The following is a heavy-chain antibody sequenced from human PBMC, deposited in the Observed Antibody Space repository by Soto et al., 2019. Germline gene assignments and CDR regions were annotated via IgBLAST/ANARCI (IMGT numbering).Heavy chain of an antibody. CDR3: AKFKGIVVASWYFDY. Sequence: GGSLRLSCAASGFTFSNYAMSWVRQAPGKGLDWVSVIYNSGDTTYYADSVKGRFTISRDNSKNTLYLQMNSLRAEDTAVYYCAKFKGIVVASWYFDYWGQGALVTVSS. V-gene: IGHV3-23*01. J-gene: IGHJ4*02. CDR1: GFTFSNYA. CDR2: IYNSGDTT. D-gene: IGHD2-2*01.